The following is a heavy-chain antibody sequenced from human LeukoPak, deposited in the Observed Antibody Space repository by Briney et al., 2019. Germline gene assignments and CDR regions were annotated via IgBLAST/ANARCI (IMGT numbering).Heavy chain of an antibody. V-gene: IGHV3-48*02. CDR2: IGSSGSAGGNI. CDR1: GFSFSGFG. D-gene: IGHD2-21*01. Sequence: GGSLRLSCAASGFSFSGFGMTWVRQAPGKGLEWISYIGSSGSAGGNIYYAVSVKGRFTVSRDNAKDSLFLQMNSLQDADTAVYYCARAHTPYFTYYMDVWGKGTTVTVSS. J-gene: IGHJ6*03. CDR3: ARAHTPYFTYYMDV.